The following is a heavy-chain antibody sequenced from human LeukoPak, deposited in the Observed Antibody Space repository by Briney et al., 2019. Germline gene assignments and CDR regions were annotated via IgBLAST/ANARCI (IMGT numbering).Heavy chain of an antibody. J-gene: IGHJ3*02. Sequence: AGESLKISCKGSGYSFTSYWISWVRQMPGKGLEWMGRIDPSDSYTNYSPSFQGHVTISADESISTAYLQWSSLKASDTAMYYCARLSSSALDAFDIWGQGTMVTVSS. CDR1: GYSFTSYW. CDR2: IDPSDSYT. V-gene: IGHV5-10-1*01. CDR3: ARLSSSALDAFDI. D-gene: IGHD2-2*01.